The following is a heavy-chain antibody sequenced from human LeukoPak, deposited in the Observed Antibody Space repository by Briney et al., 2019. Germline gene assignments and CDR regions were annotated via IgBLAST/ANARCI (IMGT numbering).Heavy chain of an antibody. Sequence: GGSLRLSCAASGFTFSSYTMNWVRQAPGKGLEWVSSITSSSSYIYYADSVKGRFTISRDNAKNSLYLQMNSLRAEDMAVYYFASNYDSSGYYGLDYWGQGTLVTVTS. CDR1: GFTFSSYT. D-gene: IGHD3-22*01. CDR3: ASNYDSSGYYGLDY. CDR2: ITSSSSYI. V-gene: IGHV3-21*01. J-gene: IGHJ4*02.